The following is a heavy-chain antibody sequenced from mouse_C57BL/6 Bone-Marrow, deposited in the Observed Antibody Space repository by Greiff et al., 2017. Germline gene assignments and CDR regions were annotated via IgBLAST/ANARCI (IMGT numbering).Heavy chain of an antibody. Sequence: EVMLVESGGGLVKPGGSLKLSCAASGFTFSDYGMHWVRQAPGQGLEWVAYIRSGSSTIYYADTVKGRYTISRDTAKNTLFLQMTSRRSEDTAMYYCARRRAYWGQGTLVTVSA. J-gene: IGHJ3*01. CDR2: IRSGSSTI. CDR1: GFTFSDYG. V-gene: IGHV5-17*01. CDR3: ARRRAY.